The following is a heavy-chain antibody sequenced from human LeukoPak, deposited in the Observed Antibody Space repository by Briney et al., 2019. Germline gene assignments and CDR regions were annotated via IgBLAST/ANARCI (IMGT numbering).Heavy chain of an antibody. CDR1: GFIFSDYY. J-gene: IGHJ4*02. V-gene: IGHV3-11*01. CDR2: ISSTGSTI. D-gene: IGHD5-18*01. Sequence: PGGSLSLSCAASGFIFSDYYMSWIRQAPGKGLAWVSYISSTGSTIYYADSVKGRFTISRDNAKNSLYLQMNSLRAEDTAVYYCARDLGFAAMVSFDYWGQGTLVTVSS. CDR3: ARDLGFAAMVSFDY.